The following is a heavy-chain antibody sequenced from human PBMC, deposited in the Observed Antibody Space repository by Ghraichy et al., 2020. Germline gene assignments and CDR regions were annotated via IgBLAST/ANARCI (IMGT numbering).Heavy chain of an antibody. CDR2: INQDGIQK. CDR3: ATSPTRDSRSSY. D-gene: IGHD3-22*01. J-gene: IGHJ4*02. CDR1: GFTFSYYW. Sequence: GGSLRLSCAASGFTFSYYWMSWVRQAPGKGLEWVANINQDGIQKYYVGSVKGRFTMSRDNARNSLYLQMNSLRAEDTAVYYCATSPTRDSRSSYWGQGTLVTVSS. V-gene: IGHV3-7*01.